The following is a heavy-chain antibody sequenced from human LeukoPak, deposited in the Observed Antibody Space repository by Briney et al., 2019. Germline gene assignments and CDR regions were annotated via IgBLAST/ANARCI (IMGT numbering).Heavy chain of an antibody. CDR1: GFTFDDYA. CDR3: AKGGDYDSSGYYHFQH. CDR2: ISWDGGST. Sequence: PGGSLRLSCAVSGFTFDDYAMHWVRQAPGKGLEWVSLISWDGGSTYYADSVKGRFTISRDNSKNSLYLQMNSLRAEDTALCYCAKGGDYDSSGYYHFQHWGQGTLVTVSS. D-gene: IGHD3-22*01. J-gene: IGHJ1*01. V-gene: IGHV3-43D*04.